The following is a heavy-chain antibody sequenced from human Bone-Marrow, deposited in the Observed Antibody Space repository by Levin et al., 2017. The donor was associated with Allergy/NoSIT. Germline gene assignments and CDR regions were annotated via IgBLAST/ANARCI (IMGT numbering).Heavy chain of an antibody. CDR3: AKDLESYGDYDYYYYGMDV. J-gene: IGHJ6*02. V-gene: IGHV3-30*18. Sequence: GGSLRLSCAASGFTFSTYGIHWVRQAPGKGLGWVAVISYDGSNKQFADSVKGRFTISRDNSKNTLYLQMNSLRAEDTAVYYCAKDLESYGDYDYYYYGMDVWGQGTTVTVSS. CDR1: GFTFSTYG. D-gene: IGHD4-17*01. CDR2: ISYDGSNK.